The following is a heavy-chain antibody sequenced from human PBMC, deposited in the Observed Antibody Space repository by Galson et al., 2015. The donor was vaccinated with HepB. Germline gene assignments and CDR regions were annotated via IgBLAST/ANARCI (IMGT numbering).Heavy chain of an antibody. CDR3: ARTDYGGNHFDY. Sequence: SLRLSCAASGFTFSSYSMNWVRQAPGKGLEWVSSISSSSYIYYSTSLKTRLTISKDTSKNQVVLTMTNMDPVDTATYYCARTDYGGNHFDYWGQGTLVTVSS. V-gene: IGHV3-21*03. J-gene: IGHJ4*02. D-gene: IGHD4-23*01. CDR2: ISSSSYI. CDR1: GFTFSSYS.